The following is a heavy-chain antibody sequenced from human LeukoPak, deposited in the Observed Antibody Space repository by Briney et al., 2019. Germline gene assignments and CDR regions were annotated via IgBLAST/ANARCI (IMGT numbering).Heavy chain of an antibody. CDR1: GYTFTSYG. CDR2: ISAYNGNT. J-gene: IGHJ6*03. V-gene: IGHV1-18*01. CDR3: ARAVNSGVGYYYYYMDV. D-gene: IGHD3-10*01. Sequence: ASVKVSCKASGYTFTSYGISWVRQAPGQGLEWMGWISAYNGNTNYAQKLQGRVTMTTDTSTSTAYMELRSLRSDDTAVYYCARAVNSGVGYYYYYMDVWGKGTTVTISS.